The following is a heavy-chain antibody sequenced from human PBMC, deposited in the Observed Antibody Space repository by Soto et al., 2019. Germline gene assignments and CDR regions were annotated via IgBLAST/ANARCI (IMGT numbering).Heavy chain of an antibody. V-gene: IGHV3-48*01. D-gene: IGHD4-4*01. Sequence: GGSLRLSCAASGFTFGSYSMNWVRQAPGKGLEWVSYISSSSSTIYYADSVKGRFTISRDNAKNSLYLQMNSLRAEDTAVYYCARDGHFYSNARQGHLHAYWAQGT. CDR3: ARDGHFYSNARQGHLHAY. CDR2: ISSSSSTI. CDR1: GFTFGSYS. J-gene: IGHJ1*01.